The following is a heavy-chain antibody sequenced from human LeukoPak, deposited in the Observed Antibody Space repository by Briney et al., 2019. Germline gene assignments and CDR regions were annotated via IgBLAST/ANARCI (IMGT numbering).Heavy chain of an antibody. J-gene: IGHJ4*02. D-gene: IGHD3-10*01. CDR3: ARVVWFGENRTYYFDY. V-gene: IGHV4-38-2*02. CDR1: GYSISSGYY. CDR2: IYHSGST. Sequence: SETLSLTCTVSGYSISSGYYWGWIRQPPGKGLEWIGSIYHSGSTYYNSSLKSRVTISVDTTKNQFSLKLSSVTAADTAVYYCARVVWFGENRTYYFDYWGQGTLVTVSS.